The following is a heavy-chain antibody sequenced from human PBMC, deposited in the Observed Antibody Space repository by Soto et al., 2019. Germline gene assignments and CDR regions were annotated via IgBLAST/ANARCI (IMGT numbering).Heavy chain of an antibody. J-gene: IGHJ4*02. CDR3: AREGNDYGDYLRDY. D-gene: IGHD4-17*01. V-gene: IGHV4-31*03. CDR1: GGSISSGGYY. CDR2: IYYSGST. Sequence: QVQLQESGPGLVKPSQTLSLTCTVSGGSISSGGYYWSWIRQHPGRGLEWIGYIYYSGSTYYNPSLKSRVTISVDTSKNQFSLKLSSVTAADTAVYYCAREGNDYGDYLRDYWGQGTLVTVSS.